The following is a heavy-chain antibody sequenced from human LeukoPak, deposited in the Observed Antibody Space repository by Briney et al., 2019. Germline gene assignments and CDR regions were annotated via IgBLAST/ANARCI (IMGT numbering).Heavy chain of an antibody. CDR2: IWYDGSNK. V-gene: IGHV3-33*01. Sequence: PGGSLRLSCAASGFTFSSYGMHWVRQAPGKGLEWVAVIWYDGSNKYYADSVNGRFTISRDNSKNTLYLQMNSLRAEDTAVYYCAREGETEIAAAAFDYWGQGTLVTVSS. CDR1: GFTFSSYG. CDR3: AREGETEIAAAAFDY. D-gene: IGHD6-13*01. J-gene: IGHJ4*02.